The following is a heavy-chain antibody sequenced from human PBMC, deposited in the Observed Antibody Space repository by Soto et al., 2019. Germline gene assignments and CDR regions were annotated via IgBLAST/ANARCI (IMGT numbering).Heavy chain of an antibody. CDR3: ARVSVFSVLMVYAIPNHYYYYMDV. V-gene: IGHV4-31*03. J-gene: IGHJ6*03. CDR2: IYYSGST. Sequence: SETLSLTCTVSGGSISSGGYYWSWIRQHPGKGLEWIGYIYYSGSTYYNPSLKSRVTISVDTSKNQFSLKLSSVTAADTAVYYCARVSVFSVLMVYAIPNHYYYYMDVWGKGTTVTVSS. D-gene: IGHD2-8*01. CDR1: GGSISSGGYY.